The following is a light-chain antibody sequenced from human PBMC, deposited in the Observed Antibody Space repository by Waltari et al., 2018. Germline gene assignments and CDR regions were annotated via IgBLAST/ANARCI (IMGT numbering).Light chain of an antibody. V-gene: IGKV3D-15*01. CDR2: GAS. Sequence: VMTQSPATLFVSPGEGATLSCRASQSISRHVAWLHQESGQAPRLLIFGASARHTGIPGRFSGSGSGTEFTLTISSLQSEDVGVYYCQQYNNWPPLTFGGGTKVEIK. CDR1: QSISRH. CDR3: QQYNNWPPLT. J-gene: IGKJ4*01.